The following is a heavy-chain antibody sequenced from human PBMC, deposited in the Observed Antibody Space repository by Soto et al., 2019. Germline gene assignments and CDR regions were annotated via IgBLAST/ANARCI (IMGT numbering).Heavy chain of an antibody. D-gene: IGHD2-8*01. J-gene: IGHJ5*02. CDR2: MNPNSGNT. V-gene: IGHV1-8*01. Sequence: GASVKVSCKASGYTFTSYDINWVRQATGQGLEWMGWMNPNSGNTGYAQKFQGRVTMTRNTSISTAYMELSSLRSEDTAVYYCARGQYCTNGVCYVWFDPWGQGTLVTVSS. CDR3: ARGQYCTNGVCYVWFDP. CDR1: GYTFTSYD.